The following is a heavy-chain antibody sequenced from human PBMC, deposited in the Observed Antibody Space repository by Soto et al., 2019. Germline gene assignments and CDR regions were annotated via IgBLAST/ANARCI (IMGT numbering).Heavy chain of an antibody. CDR2: IYYSGST. CDR1: GGSICSYY. J-gene: IGHJ6*02. Sequence: PSETLSIAXTPSGGSICSYYWSWIRQPPANGLEWIGYIYYSGSTNYNPSLKSRVTISVDTSKNQFSLKLSSVTAADTAVYYCARDLGDCSSTSCPYGMDVWGQRTTVTVSS. D-gene: IGHD2-2*01. CDR3: ARDLGDCSSTSCPYGMDV. V-gene: IGHV4-59*01.